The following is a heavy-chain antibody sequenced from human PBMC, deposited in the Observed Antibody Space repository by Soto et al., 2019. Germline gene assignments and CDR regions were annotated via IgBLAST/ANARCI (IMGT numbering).Heavy chain of an antibody. CDR2: IIPIFGTA. D-gene: IGHD4-17*01. CDR1: GGTFSSYA. Sequence: SVKVSCKASGGTFSSYAISWVRQAPGQGLEWMGGIIPIFGTANYAQKFQGRVTITADESTSTAYMELSSLRSEDTAVYYCAREDDYGGNSSDYWGQGTLVTVSS. V-gene: IGHV1-69*13. J-gene: IGHJ4*02. CDR3: AREDDYGGNSSDY.